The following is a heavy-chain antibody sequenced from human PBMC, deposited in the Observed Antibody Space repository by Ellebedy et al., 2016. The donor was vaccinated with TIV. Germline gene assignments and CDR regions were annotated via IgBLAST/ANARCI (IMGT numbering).Heavy chain of an antibody. Sequence: SETLSLTXTVSGGSVSSGSYYWSWIRQPPGKGLEWIGYIYYSGSTNYNPSLKSRVTISVDTSKNQFSLKLSSVTAADTAVYYCARVYYDKTVYGMDVWGQGTTVTVSS. D-gene: IGHD3-22*01. CDR1: GGSVSSGSYY. CDR3: ARVYYDKTVYGMDV. V-gene: IGHV4-61*01. J-gene: IGHJ6*02. CDR2: IYYSGST.